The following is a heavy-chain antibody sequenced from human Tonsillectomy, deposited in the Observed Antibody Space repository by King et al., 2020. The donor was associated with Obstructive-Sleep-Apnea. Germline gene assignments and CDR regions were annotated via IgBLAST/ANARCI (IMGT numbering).Heavy chain of an antibody. CDR3: AKDICTNGVCTYDY. CDR2: VSGSGDNT. V-gene: IGHV3-23*04. Sequence: VQLVESGGGLVQPGGSLRLSCAASGFTFNSYAMNWVRQAPGKGLEWVSGVSGSGDNTFYADSVKGRFTISRENSKRTLYLQMNSLRAEDTAVYYCAKDICTNGVCTYDYWGQGTLVTVSS. CDR1: GFTFNSYA. D-gene: IGHD2-8*01. J-gene: IGHJ4*02.